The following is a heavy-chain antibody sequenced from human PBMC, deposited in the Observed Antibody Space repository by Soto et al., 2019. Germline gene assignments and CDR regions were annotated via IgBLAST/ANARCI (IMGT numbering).Heavy chain of an antibody. CDR3: AKLASDSGDYGGFDY. V-gene: IGHV3-23*01. J-gene: IGHJ4*02. D-gene: IGHD4-17*01. CDR2: ISGSGTTT. Sequence: PGGSLRLSCAASGFTFESCAMSWVRQAPGKGLEWVSSISGSGTTTYYAESVKGRFSVSRDNSNNTLYLQMNSLSAEDTALYFCAKLASDSGDYGGFDYWGQGTPVTVSS. CDR1: GFTFESCA.